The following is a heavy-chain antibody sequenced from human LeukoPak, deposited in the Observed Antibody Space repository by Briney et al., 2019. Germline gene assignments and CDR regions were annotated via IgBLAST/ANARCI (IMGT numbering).Heavy chain of an antibody. CDR3: AIEDYYHSGSNAY. CDR1: GDTFTIYD. J-gene: IGHJ4*02. CDR2: MNPNSGDT. Sequence: GASVKVSCKASGDTFTIYDINWVRQATGQGLEWMGWMNPNSGDTGYAQKFQGRVTITRNTSISTAYMELSSLRSEDTAVYYCAIEDYYHSGSNAYWGQGTLVTVSS. D-gene: IGHD3-22*01. V-gene: IGHV1-8*03.